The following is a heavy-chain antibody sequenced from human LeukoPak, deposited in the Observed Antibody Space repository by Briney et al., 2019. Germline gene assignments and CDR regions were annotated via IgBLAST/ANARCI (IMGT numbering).Heavy chain of an antibody. J-gene: IGHJ4*02. CDR3: TITYYYDGSAYSNFDY. CDR1: GFTFSDSG. D-gene: IGHD3-22*01. V-gene: IGHV3-73*01. CDR2: VRSKANSYAT. Sequence: GGSLRLSCVASGFTFSDSGLHWVRQASGKGLEWVGRVRSKANSYATTYAASVNGRFTISRDDSKNTAYLQMNSLKTEDAAVYFCTITYYYDGSAYSNFDYWGQGTLVTVSS.